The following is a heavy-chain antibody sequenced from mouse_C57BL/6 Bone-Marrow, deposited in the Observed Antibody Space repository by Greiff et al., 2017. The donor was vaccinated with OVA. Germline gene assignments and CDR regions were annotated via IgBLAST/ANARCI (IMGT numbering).Heavy chain of an antibody. Sequence: QVQLQQPGAELVKPGASVKLSCKASGYTFTSYWMHWVKQRPGRGLEWIGRIGPNSGGTKYNEKFKSKATLTVDKPSSTAYMQLSSLTSEDSAVYYCARWNWEYYFDYWGQGTTLTVSS. V-gene: IGHV1-72*01. D-gene: IGHD4-1*01. CDR1: GYTFTSYW. J-gene: IGHJ2*01. CDR2: IGPNSGGT. CDR3: ARWNWEYYFDY.